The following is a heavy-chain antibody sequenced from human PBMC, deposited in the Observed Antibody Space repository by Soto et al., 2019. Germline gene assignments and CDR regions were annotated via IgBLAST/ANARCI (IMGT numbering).Heavy chain of an antibody. V-gene: IGHV4-39*01. CDR2: IDYSRSI. CDR1: GDSIINTGYY. J-gene: IGHJ4*02. Sequence: QLQLQESGPRLVKPSETLSLTCTVSGDSIINTGYYWGWIRQPPGKGLEWIGSIDYSRSIFYNPSLKRRVTISLDTSKNEISMKLKSVTAADTAVYYCMRHALETDYWGQGTPVTVSS. CDR3: MRHALETDY.